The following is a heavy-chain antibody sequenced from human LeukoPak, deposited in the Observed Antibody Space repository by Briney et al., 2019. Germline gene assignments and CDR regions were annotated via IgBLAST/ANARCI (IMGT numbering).Heavy chain of an antibody. V-gene: IGHV4-38-2*02. CDR2: IYHSGST. Sequence: SETLSLTCTVSGGPISSYYWSWIRQPPGKGLEWIGSIYHSGSTYYNPSLKSRVTISVDTSKNQFSLKLSSVTAADTAVYYCARETPSYDYVWGSYLSGSFDYWGQGTLVTVSS. CDR3: ARETPSYDYVWGSYLSGSFDY. D-gene: IGHD3-16*01. CDR1: GGPISSYY. J-gene: IGHJ4*02.